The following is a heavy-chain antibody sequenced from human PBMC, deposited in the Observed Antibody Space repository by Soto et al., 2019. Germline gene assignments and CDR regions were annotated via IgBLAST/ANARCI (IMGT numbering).Heavy chain of an antibody. CDR1: GGSFSGYY. V-gene: IGHV4-34*01. J-gene: IGHJ4*02. D-gene: IGHD3-9*01. CDR2: INHSGST. Sequence: SETLSLTCAVYGGSFSGYYWSWIRQPPGKGLEWIGEINHSGSTNYNPSLKSRVTISVDTSKNQFSLKLSSVTAADTAVYYCARAITPYYDILTGYYRWHYFDYWGQGTLVTVSS. CDR3: ARAITPYYDILTGYYRWHYFDY.